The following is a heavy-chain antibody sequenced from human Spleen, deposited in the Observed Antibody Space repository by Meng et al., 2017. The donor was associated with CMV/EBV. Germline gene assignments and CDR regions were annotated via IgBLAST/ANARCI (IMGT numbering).Heavy chain of an antibody. CDR2: ISYSEST. D-gene: IGHD3-22*01. CDR1: GFTFRSYA. Sequence: GSLRLSCVASGFTFRSYAMSWFRQPPGKGLEWIGCISYSESTNYNPSLKGRISISADTSKNQFSLKLTSVTAADTAVYYCARDSWYYSDNSGNYWYFDLWGRGTLVTVSS. CDR3: ARDSWYYSDNSGNYWYFDL. V-gene: IGHV4-59*01. J-gene: IGHJ2*01.